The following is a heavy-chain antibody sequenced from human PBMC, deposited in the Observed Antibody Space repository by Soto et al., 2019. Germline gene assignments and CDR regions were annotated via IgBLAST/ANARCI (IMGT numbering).Heavy chain of an antibody. Sequence: EVQLVESGGGLVQPGGSLRLSCAASGFTFSIYWMHWVRQVPGKGLVWVSRINADGNYTSNADFVKGRFTVSRDNAKNTLYLQMDSLRAEDTAVYFCARGGAYGDYRSDYWCQGTLVTVSS. J-gene: IGHJ4*02. V-gene: IGHV3-74*01. CDR3: ARGGAYGDYRSDY. D-gene: IGHD4-17*01. CDR2: INADGNYT. CDR1: GFTFSIYW.